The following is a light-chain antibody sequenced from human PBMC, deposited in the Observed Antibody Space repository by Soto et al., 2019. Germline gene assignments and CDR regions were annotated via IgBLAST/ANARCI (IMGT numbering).Light chain of an antibody. CDR3: CSYAASNTLI. V-gene: IGLV2-23*02. CDR2: EVT. Sequence: QSALTQPASVSGSPGQSITISCTGTSSNVGSYDLVSWYQQHPGKAPKLLIYEVTKRPSGVSNRFSGSKSGNTASLTISGLQAEDEADYARCSYAASNTLIFGGGTKLNVL. J-gene: IGLJ2*01. CDR1: SSNVGSYDL.